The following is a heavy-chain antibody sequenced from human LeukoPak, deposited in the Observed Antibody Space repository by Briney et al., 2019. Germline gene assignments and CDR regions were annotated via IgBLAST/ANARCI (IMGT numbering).Heavy chain of an antibody. J-gene: IGHJ4*02. CDR1: GFTFSSYS. V-gene: IGHV3-74*01. D-gene: IGHD3-3*01. Sequence: GGSLRLSCAASGFTFSSYSMNWVRQAPGKGLVWVSRINSDGSSTSYADSVKGRFTISRDNAKNTLYLQMNSLRAEDTAVYYCARSYYDFWSGYYPYYFDYWGQGTLVTVSS. CDR2: INSDGSST. CDR3: ARSYYDFWSGYYPYYFDY.